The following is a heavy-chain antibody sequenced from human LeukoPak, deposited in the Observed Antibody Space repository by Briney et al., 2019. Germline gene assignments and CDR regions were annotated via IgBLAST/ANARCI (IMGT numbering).Heavy chain of an antibody. CDR3: AKDPHYYGSGTQEFDP. D-gene: IGHD3-10*01. V-gene: IGHV3-30*02. CDR2: VRYDGSSK. J-gene: IGHJ5*02. Sequence: GGSLRLSCVASGFTFNRFGMHWVRQAPGKGLESFAFVRYDGSSKQYGDPVKGRVTIFRDNSKNTLYLQMNSLRPEDTAMYYCAKDPHYYGSGTQEFDPWGQGTLVTVSS. CDR1: GFTFNRFG.